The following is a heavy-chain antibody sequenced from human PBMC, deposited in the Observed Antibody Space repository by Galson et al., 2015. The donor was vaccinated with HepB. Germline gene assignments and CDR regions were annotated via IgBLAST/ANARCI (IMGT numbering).Heavy chain of an antibody. CDR3: ARALDYYGDYYFDY. V-gene: IGHV1-69*02. Sequence: SVKVSCKASGGTFSSYTISWVRQAPGQGLEWMGRIIPILGIANYAQKFQGRVTITADKSTSTAYMELSSLRSEDTAVYYCARALDYYGDYYFDYWGQGTLVTVSS. CDR2: IIPILGIA. J-gene: IGHJ4*02. CDR1: GGTFSSYT. D-gene: IGHD4-17*01.